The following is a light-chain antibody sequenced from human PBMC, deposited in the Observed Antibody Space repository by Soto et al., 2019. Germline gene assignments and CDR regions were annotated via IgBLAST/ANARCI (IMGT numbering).Light chain of an antibody. CDR2: GAS. CDR1: QSVNSR. J-gene: IGKJ5*01. CDR3: QQYFTSPIT. Sequence: EIVLTQSPGTLSLSPGERATLSCRASQSVNSRLAWYQHKPGQAPRLLISGASNRASGIPATFSAWGSGTDFTLTISIVDPADFAFYYCQQYFTSPITFGQGTRLEIK. V-gene: IGKV3-20*01.